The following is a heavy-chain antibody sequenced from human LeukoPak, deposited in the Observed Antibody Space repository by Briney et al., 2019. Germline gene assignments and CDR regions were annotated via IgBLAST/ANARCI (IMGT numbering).Heavy chain of an antibody. V-gene: IGHV3-53*01. J-gene: IGHJ6*03. D-gene: IGHD2-2*02. CDR1: GFTVSSNY. Sequence: GGSLRLSCAASGFTVSSNYMSWVRQAPGKGLEWASVIYSGGSTYYADSVKGRFTISRDNSKNTLYLQMNSLRAGDTAVYYCARTGGGYCSSTSCYKSYYYYMDVWGKGTTVTVSS. CDR2: IYSGGST. CDR3: ARTGGGYCSSTSCYKSYYYYMDV.